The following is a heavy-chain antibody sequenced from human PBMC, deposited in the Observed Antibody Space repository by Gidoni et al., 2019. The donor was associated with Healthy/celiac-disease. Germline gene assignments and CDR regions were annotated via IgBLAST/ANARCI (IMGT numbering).Heavy chain of an antibody. J-gene: IGHJ6*02. Sequence: EVQLLESGGGLVQPGGSLRLSCAASGFTFSSYAMSWVRQAPGKGLEWVSAISGSGGSTYYADSVKGRFTISRDNSKNTLYLQMNSLRAEDTAVYYCAKDSVPIVPAAILCIGLGCDGMDVWGQGTTVTVSS. CDR3: AKDSVPIVPAAILCIGLGCDGMDV. CDR1: GFTFSSYA. V-gene: IGHV3-23*01. D-gene: IGHD2-2*01. CDR2: ISGSGGST.